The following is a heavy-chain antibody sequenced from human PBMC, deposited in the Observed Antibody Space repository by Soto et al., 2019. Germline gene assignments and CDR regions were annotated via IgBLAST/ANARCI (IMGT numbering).Heavy chain of an antibody. CDR1: GGTFSSYT. Sequence: VASVKVSCKASGGTFSSYTIIWVRQAPGQGLEWMGRIIPILGIANYAQKFQGRVTITADKSTSTVYMELSSLRSEDTAVYYCARVLIYSSGWNGRLDYWGQGTLVTVSS. D-gene: IGHD6-19*01. CDR2: IIPILGIA. J-gene: IGHJ4*02. CDR3: ARVLIYSSGWNGRLDY. V-gene: IGHV1-69*02.